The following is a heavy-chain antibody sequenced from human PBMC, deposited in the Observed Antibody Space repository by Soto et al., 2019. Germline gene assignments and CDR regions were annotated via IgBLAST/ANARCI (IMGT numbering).Heavy chain of an antibody. CDR3: ARYCSGGSCYSRGGFDY. CDR2: IYYTGST. J-gene: IGHJ4*02. CDR1: GGSISSGGYY. Sequence: QVQLQESGPGLVKPSQTLSLTCPVSGGSISSGGYYWSWIRQHPGKGLEWIGYIYYTGSTYYNPSLKCRVIISVDSSKNQFSLKMSSVTAADTAVYYCARYCSGGSCYSRGGFDYWGQGTLVTVAS. V-gene: IGHV4-31*03. D-gene: IGHD2-15*01.